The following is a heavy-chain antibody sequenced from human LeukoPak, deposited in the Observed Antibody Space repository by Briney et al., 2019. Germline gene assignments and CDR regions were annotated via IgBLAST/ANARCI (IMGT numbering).Heavy chain of an antibody. CDR3: ARGRNIVVVPAATPPYFDY. Sequence: GASVKVSCKASGGTFSSYAISWVRQAPGQGLEWMGGIIPIFGTANYAQKFQGRVTITADESTSTAYMELSSLRSEDTAVYYCARGRNIVVVPAATPPYFDYWGQGTLATVSS. CDR1: GGTFSSYA. J-gene: IGHJ4*02. V-gene: IGHV1-69*13. CDR2: IIPIFGTA. D-gene: IGHD2-2*01.